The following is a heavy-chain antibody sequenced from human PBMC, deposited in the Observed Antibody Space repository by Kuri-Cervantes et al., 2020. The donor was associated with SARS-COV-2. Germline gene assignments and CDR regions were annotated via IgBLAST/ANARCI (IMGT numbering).Heavy chain of an antibody. CDR2: VGYDGSYK. J-gene: IGHJ3*02. V-gene: IGHV3-30*02. CDR3: ARDVIAARPSRGAFDI. D-gene: IGHD6-6*01. CDR1: GFSFSSSA. Sequence: GESLKISCAASGFSFSSSAMHWVRRAPGTGLEWVAYVGYDGSYKFYAESVKGRFTISRDNAKNSLYLQMNSLRAEDTAVYYCARDVIAARPSRGAFDIWGQGTMVTDSS.